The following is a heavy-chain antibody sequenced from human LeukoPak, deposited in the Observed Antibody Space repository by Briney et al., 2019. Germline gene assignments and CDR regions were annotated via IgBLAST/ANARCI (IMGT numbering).Heavy chain of an antibody. D-gene: IGHD4-23*01. CDR3: ARLYGGNSAYSFDY. CDR2: INPNSGGT. V-gene: IGHV1-2*02. CDR1: GYTFTGYY. Sequence: ASVKVSCKASGYTFTGYYMHWVRQAPGQGLEWMGWINPNSGGTNYAQKFQGRVTMTRDTSNSTAYMELSRLRSDDTAVYYCARLYGGNSAYSFDYWGQGTLVTVSS. J-gene: IGHJ4*02.